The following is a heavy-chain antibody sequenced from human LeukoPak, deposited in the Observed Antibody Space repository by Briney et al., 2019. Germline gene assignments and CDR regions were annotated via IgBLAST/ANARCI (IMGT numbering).Heavy chain of an antibody. D-gene: IGHD3-10*01. CDR3: AKQEPYYGSGSYDY. V-gene: IGHV3-43*02. J-gene: IGHJ4*02. Sequence: GGSLRLSCAASGFTFDDYAMHWDRQAPGKGLEWVSLISGDGGSTYYADSVKGRFTISRDNSKNSLYLQMNSLRTEDTALYYCAKQEPYYGSGSYDYWGQGTLVTVSS. CDR2: ISGDGGST. CDR1: GFTFDDYA.